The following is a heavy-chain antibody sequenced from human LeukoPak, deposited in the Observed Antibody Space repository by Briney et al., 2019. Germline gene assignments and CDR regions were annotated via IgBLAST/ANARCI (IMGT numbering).Heavy chain of an antibody. CDR2: ISDSGGST. Sequence: PGGSLRLSCAASGLSFSSYAMTWVRQAPGKGLEWVSAISDSGGSTFYADSVRGRFTISRDNSKNTLYLQMNSLRAEDTAVYYCAKASVVPGLAAYWGQGTLLTV. CDR3: AKASVVPGLAAY. D-gene: IGHD4-23*01. CDR1: GLSFSSYA. J-gene: IGHJ4*02. V-gene: IGHV3-23*01.